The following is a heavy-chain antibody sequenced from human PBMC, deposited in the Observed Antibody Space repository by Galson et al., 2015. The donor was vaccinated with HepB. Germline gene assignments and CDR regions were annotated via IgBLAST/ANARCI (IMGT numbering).Heavy chain of an antibody. V-gene: IGHV1-3*01. J-gene: IGHJ6*02. CDR3: ATSRPIAAAGGYYYYGMDV. D-gene: IGHD6-13*01. CDR1: GYTFSNYA. Sequence: SVKVSCKASGYTFSNYAIHWVRQAPGQSLECMGWINAANGNTKYSQKFQGRVTMTEDTSTDTAYMELSSLRSEDTAVYYCATSRPIAAAGGYYYYGMDVWGQGTTVTVSS. CDR2: INAANGNT.